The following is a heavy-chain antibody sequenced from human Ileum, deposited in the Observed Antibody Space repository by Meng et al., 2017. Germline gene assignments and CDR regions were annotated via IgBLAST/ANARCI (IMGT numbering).Heavy chain of an antibody. Sequence: QVQLQESGPGLVTPSQTLSLTCTVSGGSISSGYYYWSWIRQPPGKGLEWIGYIYYSGSTYYHPSLKSRLTISVDTSKNQFSLKLSSVTAADTAVYYCARDRDSSGYYPYWGQGTLVTVSS. J-gene: IGHJ4*02. CDR1: GGSISSGYYY. CDR2: IYYSGST. D-gene: IGHD3-22*01. CDR3: ARDRDSSGYYPY. V-gene: IGHV4-30-4*01.